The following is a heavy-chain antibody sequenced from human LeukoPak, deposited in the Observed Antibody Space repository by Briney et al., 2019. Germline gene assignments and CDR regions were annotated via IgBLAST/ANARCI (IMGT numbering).Heavy chain of an antibody. Sequence: PSETLSLTCTVSGGSISSYYWSWIRQPPGKGLEWIGYIYYSGSTNYNPSLKSRVTISVDTSKNQFSLKLSSVTAEDTAVYYCARSHYDSSGYLAFDYWGQGTLVTVSS. CDR1: GGSISSYY. CDR3: ARSHYDSSGYLAFDY. V-gene: IGHV4-59*01. D-gene: IGHD3-22*01. J-gene: IGHJ4*02. CDR2: IYYSGST.